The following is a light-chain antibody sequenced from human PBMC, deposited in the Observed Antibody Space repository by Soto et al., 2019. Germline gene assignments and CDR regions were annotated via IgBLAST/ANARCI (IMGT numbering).Light chain of an antibody. CDR3: GTWDTSLYTVV. J-gene: IGLJ2*01. CDR1: SSNIGNNY. Sequence: QSVLTQPPSVSAAPGQKVTISCSGSSSNIGNNYVSWYQQLPGTAPKFLIYDDYKRPSGIPDRFSGSKSGTSATLVITGLQTGDAADYYCGTWDTSLYTVVFGGGTKVTVL. V-gene: IGLV1-51*01. CDR2: DDY.